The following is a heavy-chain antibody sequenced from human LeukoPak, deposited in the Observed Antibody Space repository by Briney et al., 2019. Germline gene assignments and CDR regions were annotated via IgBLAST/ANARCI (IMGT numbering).Heavy chain of an antibody. CDR3: AKGMRVTVTSTIDY. J-gene: IGHJ4*02. CDR1: GFILDDYG. Sequence: GGSLRLSCAASGFILDDYGMHWVRQAPGKGLEWVSGISWNSGNVDYADSVKGRFTISRDNAKNSLYLQTNSLRPEDTAVYYCAKGMRVTVTSTIDYWGQGTLVTVSS. D-gene: IGHD4-11*01. CDR2: ISWNSGNV. V-gene: IGHV3-9*01.